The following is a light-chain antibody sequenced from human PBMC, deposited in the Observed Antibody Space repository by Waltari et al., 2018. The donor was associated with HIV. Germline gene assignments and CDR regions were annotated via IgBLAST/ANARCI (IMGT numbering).Light chain of an antibody. CDR1: NSDIGGYNY. V-gene: IGLV2-8*01. CDR2: EVT. J-gene: IGLJ2*01. CDR3: SSYANKNGFYVV. Sequence: QSALTQPPSASGSPGQSVTISCTGTNSDIGGYNYVSWYQQHPGKAPKLVISEVTKPPSGVPGRFSGSKSVTTASLTVSGLQAEDEADYYCSSYANKNGFYVVFGGGTRLTVL.